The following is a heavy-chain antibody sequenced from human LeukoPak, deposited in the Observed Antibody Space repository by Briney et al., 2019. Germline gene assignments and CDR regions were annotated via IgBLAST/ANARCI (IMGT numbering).Heavy chain of an antibody. CDR3: ARAAAGPFDY. V-gene: IGHV1-46*01. Sequence: ASVKVSCKASGGSFSNYAISWVRQAPGQGLEWMGIINPSGGSTSYAQKFQGRVTMTRDTSTSTVYMELSSLRSEDTAVYYCARAAAGPFDYWGQGTLVTVSS. CDR1: GGSFSNYA. J-gene: IGHJ4*02. CDR2: INPSGGST. D-gene: IGHD6-13*01.